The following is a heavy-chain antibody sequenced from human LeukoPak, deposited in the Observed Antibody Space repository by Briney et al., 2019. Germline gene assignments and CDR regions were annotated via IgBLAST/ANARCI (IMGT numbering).Heavy chain of an antibody. CDR3: ARAVTGTGYGSFDY. CDR2: IKQDGSEK. CDR1: GFTFSSYW. Sequence: GGSLRLSCAASGFTFSSYWMTWVRQAPGKGLEWVANIKQDGSEKYYVDSVKGRFTISRDNAKNSLYLQMNSLRVEDTAVYHCARAVTGTGYGSFDYWGQGTLVTVSS. D-gene: IGHD6-19*01. V-gene: IGHV3-7*01. J-gene: IGHJ4*02.